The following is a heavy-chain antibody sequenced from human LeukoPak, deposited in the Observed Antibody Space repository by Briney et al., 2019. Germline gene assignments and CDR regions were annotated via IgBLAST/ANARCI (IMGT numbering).Heavy chain of an antibody. CDR2: IYYSGST. CDR1: GGSISSHY. J-gene: IGHJ4*02. CDR3: AGPTPPAEVVPAIYYFDY. Sequence: SETLSLTCTVSGGSISSHYWSWIRQPPGKGLEWIGYIYYSGSTNYNPSLKSRVTISVDTSKNQFSLKLSSVTAADTAVYYCAGPTPPAEVVPAIYYFDYWGQGTLVTVSS. D-gene: IGHD2-2*01. V-gene: IGHV4-59*11.